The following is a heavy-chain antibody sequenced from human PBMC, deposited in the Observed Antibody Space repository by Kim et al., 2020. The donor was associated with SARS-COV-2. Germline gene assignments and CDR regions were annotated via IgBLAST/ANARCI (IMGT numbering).Heavy chain of an antibody. D-gene: IGHD2-2*02. V-gene: IGHV3-30*04. CDR2: ISSDGSDE. CDR1: GFTFSRYT. CDR3: TRPFIAVIPAPIHY. J-gene: IGHJ4*02. Sequence: GGSLRLSCAASGFTFSRYTMHWVRQVPGKGLDWVAVISSDGSDENYADSVKGRFSVSRDNSKNTLYLQMNSLRAEDTAVYFCTRPFIAVIPAPIHYWGQGTLVTVS.